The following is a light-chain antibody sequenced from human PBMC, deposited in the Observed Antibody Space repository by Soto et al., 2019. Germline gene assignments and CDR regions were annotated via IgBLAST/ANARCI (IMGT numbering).Light chain of an antibody. V-gene: IGKV1-5*01. J-gene: IGKJ1*01. Sequence: DIQMTQSPSTLSASLGDSVTITGLAIHSINNWLAWYQQQPGKAPKLLIYDAYSLESGVPSRFSGSGSGTEFTLNISSLQNEDLATYYCQESYSTPRTFGQGTKVDIK. CDR3: QESYSTPRT. CDR1: HSINNW. CDR2: DAY.